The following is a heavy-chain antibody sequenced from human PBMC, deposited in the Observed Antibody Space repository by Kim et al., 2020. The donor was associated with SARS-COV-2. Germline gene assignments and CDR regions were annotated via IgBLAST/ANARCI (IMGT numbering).Heavy chain of an antibody. D-gene: IGHD3-16*01. Sequence: GGSLRLSCTTSGFTFFGHAMSWVRQAPGKGLEWVSSIDGSDGTTYYVDSVKGRFSISRDDSRNTLYLQMSALRADDTAAYYCLKGGWGWILDYWGQGTLFTVSS. CDR2: IDGSDGTT. CDR1: GFTFFGHA. V-gene: IGHV3-23*01. J-gene: IGHJ4*02. CDR3: LKGGWGWILDY.